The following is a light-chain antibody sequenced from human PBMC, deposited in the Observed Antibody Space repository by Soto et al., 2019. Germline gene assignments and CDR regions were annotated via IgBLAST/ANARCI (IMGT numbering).Light chain of an antibody. CDR2: GAS. CDR1: QRIAGN. Sequence: EIVMTQSPATLSVSPGERATLSCRATQRIAGNLAWYQHKSGQAPRLLISGASSRAAGVPARFSVSGSGTEFTLTITSLQSEDFAVYYCQQYNEWARTFGQGTKLEI. J-gene: IGKJ2*01. V-gene: IGKV3-15*01. CDR3: QQYNEWART.